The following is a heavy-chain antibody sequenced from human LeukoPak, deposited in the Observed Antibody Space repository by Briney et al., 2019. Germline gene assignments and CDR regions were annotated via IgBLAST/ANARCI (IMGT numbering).Heavy chain of an antibody. CDR2: IYYRGST. CDR1: GGSISSSSYY. Sequence: SETLSLTCTVSGGSISSSSYYWGWIRQPPGKGLEWIGSIYYRGSTYYNPSLKSRVTISVDTSKNQFSLKLSSVTAADTAVYYCARSATGATDSFDYWGQGTLVTVSS. D-gene: IGHD1-26*01. CDR3: ARSATGATDSFDY. V-gene: IGHV4-39*01. J-gene: IGHJ4*02.